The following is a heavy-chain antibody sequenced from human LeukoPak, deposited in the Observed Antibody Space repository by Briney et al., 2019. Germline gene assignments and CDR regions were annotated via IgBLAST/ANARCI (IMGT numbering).Heavy chain of an antibody. J-gene: IGHJ4*02. D-gene: IGHD6-13*01. CDR2: IRYDGSNK. Sequence: GGSLRXXXXXXXXXXSXYGMHWVRQAPGKGLEWVAFIRYDGSNKYYADSVKGRFTISRDNSKNTLYLQMNSLRAEDTAVYYCAKVGHYSSSWDFDYWGQGTLVTVSS. CDR3: AKVGHYSSSWDFDY. V-gene: IGHV3-30*02. CDR1: XXXXSXYG.